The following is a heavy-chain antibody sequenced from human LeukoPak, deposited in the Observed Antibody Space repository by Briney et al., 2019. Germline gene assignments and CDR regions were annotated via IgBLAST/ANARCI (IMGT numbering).Heavy chain of an antibody. CDR3: AREVFGYNFDAFDI. CDR2: ISSSSSTI. Sequence: GGSLRLSCAASGFTFSSYSMNWVRQAPGEGLEWVSYISSSSSTIYYADSVKGRFTISRDNAKNSLYLQMNSLRAEDTAVYYCAREVFGYNFDAFDIWGQGTMVTVSS. D-gene: IGHD5-24*01. J-gene: IGHJ3*02. CDR1: GFTFSSYS. V-gene: IGHV3-48*01.